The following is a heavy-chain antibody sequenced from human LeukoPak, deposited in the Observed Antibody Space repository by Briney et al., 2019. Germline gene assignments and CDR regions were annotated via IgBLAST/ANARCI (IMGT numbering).Heavy chain of an antibody. D-gene: IGHD3-22*01. CDR2: IYHSRST. CDR3: ARSMIVVVSNFDY. CDR1: GGSISSGGYA. Sequence: SETLSLACAVSGGSISSGGYAWSWIRQPRGNGLEWIGYIYHSRSTYYTPSLKSRVTISVDRSKTQFSLKLSSVTAADTAVYYCARSMIVVVSNFDYWGQGTLVTVSS. J-gene: IGHJ4*02. V-gene: IGHV4-30-2*01.